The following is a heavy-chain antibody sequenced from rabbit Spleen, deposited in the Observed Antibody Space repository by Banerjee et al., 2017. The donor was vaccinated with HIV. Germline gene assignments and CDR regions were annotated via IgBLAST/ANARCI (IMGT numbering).Heavy chain of an antibody. CDR3: ARAIVPWLGLTRLDL. J-gene: IGHJ3*01. CDR2: INASTGKP. Sequence: QEQLKESGGGLVQPEGSLTLTCKASGFSFSDRDVMCWVRQAPGKGLQWIACINASTGKPVYATWASGRFTISRTSSTTVTLRMTSLTVADRATYFCARAIVPWLGLTRLDLWGQGTLVTVS. CDR1: GFSFSDRDV. V-gene: IGHV1S45*01. D-gene: IGHD4-1*01.